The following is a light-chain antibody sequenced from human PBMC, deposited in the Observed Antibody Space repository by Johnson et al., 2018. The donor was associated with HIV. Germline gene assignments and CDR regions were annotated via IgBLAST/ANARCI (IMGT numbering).Light chain of an antibody. CDR2: SND. CDR1: TSNIGDNY. V-gene: IGLV1-51*01. Sequence: QSVLTQPPSVSAAPGQKVTISCSGSTSNIGDNYVSWYRQLPGTAPKLLISSNDKRPSGIPDRFSGSKSGTSATLGITGLQPGDAADYYCGTWDSSLRAFVFGTGTKVTVL. CDR3: GTWDSSLRAFV. J-gene: IGLJ1*01.